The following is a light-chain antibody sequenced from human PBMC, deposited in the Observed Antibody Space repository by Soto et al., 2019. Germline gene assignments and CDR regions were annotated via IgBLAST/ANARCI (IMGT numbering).Light chain of an antibody. CDR1: QSISSN. Sequence: EIVMTQSPATLSVSPGERATPSCRASQSISSNLAWYQQKPGQAPRLLIYATSTRATGIPARFSGSGSGTAFTLTISSLQSEDFAVYYCQQYYNWLGTFGQGTKVEIK. CDR3: QQYYNWLGT. J-gene: IGKJ1*01. V-gene: IGKV3-15*01. CDR2: ATS.